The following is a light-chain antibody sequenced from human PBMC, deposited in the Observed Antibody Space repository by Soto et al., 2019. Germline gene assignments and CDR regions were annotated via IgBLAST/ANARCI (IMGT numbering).Light chain of an antibody. J-gene: IGLJ2*01. CDR1: SRDVGNYNY. CDR2: DVN. V-gene: IGLV2-14*03. Sequence: SSLTKPASVTGFLGQSITISCNRTSRDVGNYNYVSWYQHHTGRAPKLVIYDVNNRPAGISNRFSGSKSDNTASLIIFGLQAEDEADYYCSSYTSSSNLIFGGGTKVTVL. CDR3: SSYTSSSNLI.